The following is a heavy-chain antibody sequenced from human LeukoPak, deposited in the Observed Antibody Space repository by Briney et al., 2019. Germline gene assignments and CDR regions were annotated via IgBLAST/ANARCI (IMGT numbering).Heavy chain of an antibody. J-gene: IGHJ2*01. V-gene: IGHV3-23*01. D-gene: IGHD2-2*01. CDR3: AKDPGYCSSTSCYAVWYFDL. Sequence: GGSLRLSCAASGFTFSSYGVSWVRQAPGKGLEWVSAISGSGGSTYYADSVKGRFTISRDNSKNTLYLQMNSLRAEDTAVYYCAKDPGYCSSTSCYAVWYFDLWGRGTLVTVSS. CDR2: ISGSGGST. CDR1: GFTFSSYG.